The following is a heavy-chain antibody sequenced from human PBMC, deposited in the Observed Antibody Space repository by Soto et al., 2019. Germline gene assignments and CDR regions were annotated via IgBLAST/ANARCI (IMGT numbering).Heavy chain of an antibody. CDR3: ARAPATVTTPFDY. D-gene: IGHD4-4*01. CDR1: GGSISSGDYY. Sequence: SETLSLTCTVSGGSISSGDYYWSCIRQPPGKGLEWIGYIYYSGSTYYNPSLKSRVTISVDTSKNQFSLKLSSVTAADTAVYYCARAPATVTTPFDYWGQGTLVTVSS. V-gene: IGHV4-30-4*01. CDR2: IYYSGST. J-gene: IGHJ4*02.